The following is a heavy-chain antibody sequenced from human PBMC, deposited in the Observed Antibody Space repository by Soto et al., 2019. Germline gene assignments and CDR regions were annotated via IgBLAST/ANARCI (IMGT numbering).Heavy chain of an antibody. CDR1: GGTFSSYA. V-gene: IGHV1-69*06. CDR3: ARDYDFWSGYYDYGMDV. CDR2: IIPNFGTA. J-gene: IGHJ6*02. Sequence: SVKVSCKASGGTFSSYAISCVRQAPGQGLEWMGGIIPNFGTANYAQKFQGRVTITADKSTSTAYMELSSLRSEDTAVYYCARDYDFWSGYYDYGMDVWGQGTTVTVSS. D-gene: IGHD3-3*01.